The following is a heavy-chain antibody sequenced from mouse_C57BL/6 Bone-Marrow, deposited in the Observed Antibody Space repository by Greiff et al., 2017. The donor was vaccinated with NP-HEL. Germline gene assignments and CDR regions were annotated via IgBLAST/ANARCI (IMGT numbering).Heavy chain of an antibody. V-gene: IGHV1-50*01. J-gene: IGHJ4*01. CDR3: ARTDYSNPYYYAMDY. D-gene: IGHD2-5*01. CDR2: IDPSDSYT. CDR1: GYTFTSYW. Sequence: QVQLQQPGAELVKPGASVKLSCKASGYTFTSYWMQWVKQRPGQGLEWIGEIDPSDSYTNYNQKFKGKATLPVDTSSSTAYMQLSSLTSEDSAVYYCARTDYSNPYYYAMDYWGQGTSVTVSS.